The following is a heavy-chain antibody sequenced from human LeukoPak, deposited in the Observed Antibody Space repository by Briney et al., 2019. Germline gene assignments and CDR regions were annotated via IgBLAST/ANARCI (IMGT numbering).Heavy chain of an antibody. D-gene: IGHD3-3*01. Sequence: PGRSLRLSCAASGFTFSSYAMHWVRQAPGKGLEWVSAISGSGGSTYYADSVKGRFTISRDNSKNTLYLQMNSLRAEDTAVYYCARDYDFWSGYGNDYWGQGTLVTVSS. CDR1: GFTFSSYA. J-gene: IGHJ4*02. CDR3: ARDYDFWSGYGNDY. V-gene: IGHV3-23*01. CDR2: ISGSGGST.